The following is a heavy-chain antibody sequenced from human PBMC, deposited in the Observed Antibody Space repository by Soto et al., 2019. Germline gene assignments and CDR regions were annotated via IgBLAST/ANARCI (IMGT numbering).Heavy chain of an antibody. CDR3: ARPGSGSYYDY. Sequence: EVQLLESGGGLVQPGGSLRLSCAASGFTFSSYAMRWVRQAPVKGLEWVSAISGSGDSTYYADSVKGRFTISRDNSRNTLYLQMNSLIADDTAVYYCARPGSGSYYDYWGQGTLVTVSS. CDR1: GFTFSSYA. V-gene: IGHV3-23*01. J-gene: IGHJ4*02. CDR2: ISGSGDST. D-gene: IGHD1-26*01.